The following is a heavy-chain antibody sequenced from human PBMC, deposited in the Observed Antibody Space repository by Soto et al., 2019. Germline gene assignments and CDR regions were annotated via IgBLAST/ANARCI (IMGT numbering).Heavy chain of an antibody. Sequence: SETLSLTCAVYGGSFSGYYWSWIRQPPGKGLEWIGEINHSGSTNYNPSLKSRVTISVDTSKNQFSLKLSSVTAADTAVYYCARVGVEVTIFGVVRGKPYYYYGMDVWGQGTTVTVSS. V-gene: IGHV4-34*01. CDR3: ARVGVEVTIFGVVRGKPYYYYGMDV. CDR2: INHSGST. D-gene: IGHD3-3*01. CDR1: GGSFSGYY. J-gene: IGHJ6*02.